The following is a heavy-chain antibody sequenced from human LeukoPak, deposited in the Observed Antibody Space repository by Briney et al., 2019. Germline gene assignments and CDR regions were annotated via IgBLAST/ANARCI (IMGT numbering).Heavy chain of an antibody. CDR1: GFTFSSYW. CDR3: AREDRAVAGLDAFDI. CDR2: INSDGSST. Sequence: GGSLRLSCAASGFTFSSYWMHWVRQAPGKGLVWVSRINSDGSSTSYADSVKGRFTISRGNAKNTLYLQMNSLRAEDTAVYYCAREDRAVAGLDAFDIWGQGTMVTVSS. V-gene: IGHV3-74*01. D-gene: IGHD6-19*01. J-gene: IGHJ3*02.